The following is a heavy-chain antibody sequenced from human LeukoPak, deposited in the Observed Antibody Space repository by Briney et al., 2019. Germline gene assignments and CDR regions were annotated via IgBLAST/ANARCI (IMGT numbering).Heavy chain of an antibody. CDR3: ATDFYDST. CDR2: IRSNSDGGTI. CDR1: GLTFSNAW. V-gene: IGHV3-15*07. D-gene: IGHD3-22*01. Sequence: GGSLRLSCATSGLTFSNAWMNWVRQAPGKGLEWVGRIRSNSDGGTIDYAAPVKGRFTLSRDDSKTTLYLQMNSLQAEDTAVYYCATDFYDSTWGQGTLVTVSS. J-gene: IGHJ5*02.